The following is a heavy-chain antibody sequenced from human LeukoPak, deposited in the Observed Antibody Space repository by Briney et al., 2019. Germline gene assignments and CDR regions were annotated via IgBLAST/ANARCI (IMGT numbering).Heavy chain of an antibody. V-gene: IGHV3-7*01. CDR1: GFTFSDYW. J-gene: IGHJ5*02. Sequence: GGSLRLSCTASGFTFSDYWMSWVRQPPGRRLEWVANIKQDGSEQYYADSVKGRFTVSRDNAKRSLSLQMNSLRPENTAVYHCVTNRREXXSGGGCYSEKYTWFDPWGQGTLVTVSS. CDR3: VTNRREXXSGGGCYSEKYTWFDP. CDR2: IKQDGSEQ. D-gene: IGHD2-15*01.